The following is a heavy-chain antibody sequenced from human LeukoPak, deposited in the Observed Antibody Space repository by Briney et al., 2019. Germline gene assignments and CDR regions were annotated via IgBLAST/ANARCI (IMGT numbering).Heavy chain of an antibody. CDR2: IYPGDSDT. CDR1: GYSFTSYW. J-gene: IGHJ3*02. V-gene: IGHV5-51*01. Sequence: GESLKISCETSGYSFTSYWIAWSRQMPGKGLEWMGIIYPGDSDTRYSPSFQGQVTISADKSISTAYLQWSSLKASDTAMYYCARDLDYGGNSNAFDIWGQGTMVTVSS. D-gene: IGHD4-23*01. CDR3: ARDLDYGGNSNAFDI.